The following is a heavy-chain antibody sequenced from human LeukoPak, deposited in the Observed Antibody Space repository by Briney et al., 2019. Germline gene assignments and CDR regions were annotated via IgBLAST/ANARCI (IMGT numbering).Heavy chain of an antibody. CDR2: IYYSGST. J-gene: IGHJ4*02. Sequence: PSETLSLTCTVSGGSISGYYWSWIRQPPGKGLEWIGYIYYSGSTNYNPSLKSRVTISVDTSKNQFSLKLSSVTAADTAVYYCARGRGSSSWYDYWGQGTLVTVSS. CDR3: ARGRGSSSWYDY. V-gene: IGHV4-59*01. CDR1: GGSISGYY. D-gene: IGHD6-13*01.